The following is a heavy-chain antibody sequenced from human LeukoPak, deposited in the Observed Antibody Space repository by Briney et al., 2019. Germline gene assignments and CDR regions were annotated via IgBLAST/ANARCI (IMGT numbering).Heavy chain of an antibody. J-gene: IGHJ4*02. CDR2: ISSSGSFI. CDR1: GFAFSDYD. Sequence: PGGALRLTCAASGFAFSDYDMSWIRQTPGRGLEWDSYISSSGSFIYYVASVKGGFTILSDKHKHYLFLHIESRGAEDTVVYECARGVVDVRVVIPCDCWGQGTLVTV. V-gene: IGHV3-11*01. CDR3: ARGVVDVRVVIPCDC. D-gene: IGHD3-3*01.